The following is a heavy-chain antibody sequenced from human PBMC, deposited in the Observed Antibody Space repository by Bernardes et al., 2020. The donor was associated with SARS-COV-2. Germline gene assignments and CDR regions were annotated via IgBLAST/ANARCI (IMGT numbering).Heavy chain of an antibody. V-gene: IGHV3-23*01. Sequence: GSLKLSCAASGFIFSSYAMSWVRQAPGKGLEWVSAISGSGGSTYYADSVKGRFTISRDNSKNTLYLQMNSLRAEDTAVYYCAKDLWGSYSGPHVWGQGTLVTVSS. CDR2: ISGSGGST. J-gene: IGHJ4*02. CDR1: GFIFSSYA. D-gene: IGHD1-26*01. CDR3: AKDLWGSYSGPHV.